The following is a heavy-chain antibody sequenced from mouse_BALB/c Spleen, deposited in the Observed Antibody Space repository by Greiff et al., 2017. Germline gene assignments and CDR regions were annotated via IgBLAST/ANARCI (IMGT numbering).Heavy chain of an antibody. CDR1: GFTFSSYT. CDR2: ISNGGGST. Sequence: EVKLVESGGGLVQPGGSLKLSCAASGFTFSSYTMSWVRQTPEKRLEWVAYISNGGGSTYYPDTVKGRFTISRDNAKNTLYLQMSSLKSEDTAMYYCARGSTMITTTAWFAYWGQGTLVTVSA. J-gene: IGHJ3*01. V-gene: IGHV5-12-2*01. D-gene: IGHD2-4*01. CDR3: ARGSTMITTTAWFAY.